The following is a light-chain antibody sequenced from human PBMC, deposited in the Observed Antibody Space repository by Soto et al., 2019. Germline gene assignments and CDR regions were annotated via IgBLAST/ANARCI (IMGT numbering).Light chain of an antibody. CDR1: SSDVAFYNH. Sequence: QSALTQPASVSGSPGQSITISCTGTSSDVAFYNHVSWYQQHPGKAPKLLIYEVNNRPSGVSHRFSGSKSGNTASLTISGRQAEDEADYYCSSFASTPTYVFGTGTKLTVL. V-gene: IGLV2-14*01. J-gene: IGLJ1*01. CDR2: EVN. CDR3: SSFASTPTYV.